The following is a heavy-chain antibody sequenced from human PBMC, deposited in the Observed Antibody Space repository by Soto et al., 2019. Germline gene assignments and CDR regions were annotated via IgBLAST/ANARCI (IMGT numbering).Heavy chain of an antibody. J-gene: IGHJ4*02. V-gene: IGHV3-30-3*01. CDR2: ISYDGSNK. Sequence: GGSLRLSCAASGFTFSSYAMHWVRQAPGKGLEWVAVISYDGSNKYYADSVKGRFTISRDNSKNTLYLQMNSLRAEDTAVYYCARDPYSNPGVAAATYYFDYWGQGTLVTVSS. CDR3: ARDPYSNPGVAAATYYFDY. CDR1: GFTFSSYA. D-gene: IGHD6-13*01.